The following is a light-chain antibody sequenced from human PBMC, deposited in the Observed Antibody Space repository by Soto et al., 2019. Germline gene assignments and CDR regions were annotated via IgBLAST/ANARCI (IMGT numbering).Light chain of an antibody. Sequence: EIVLTQSPATLSLSPGERATLSCRASQSVSSYLAWYQQKPGQAPRLLIYDASNRATGIPARFSGSGSGTDFTLTISSLEPEDFGVYYCLQRSNWPLTFGGGTKVDI. CDR1: QSVSSY. CDR3: LQRSNWPLT. J-gene: IGKJ4*01. V-gene: IGKV3-11*01. CDR2: DAS.